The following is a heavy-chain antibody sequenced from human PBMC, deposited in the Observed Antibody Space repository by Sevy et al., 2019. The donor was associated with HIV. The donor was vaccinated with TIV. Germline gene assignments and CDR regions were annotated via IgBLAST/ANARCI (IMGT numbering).Heavy chain of an antibody. Sequence: GGSLRLSCAASGFTSSNAWMSWVRQAPGKGLEWVGRIKSKADGGTKDYAARVKNRFTNSRNHSRYSLYLQQNSLKTEDTAVYYCVTDELYGHVWGNYRPPEYWGQGTLVTVSS. J-gene: IGHJ4*02. CDR2: IKSKADGGTK. V-gene: IGHV3-15*01. CDR3: VTDELYGHVWGNYRPPEY. CDR1: GFTSSNAW. D-gene: IGHD3-16*02.